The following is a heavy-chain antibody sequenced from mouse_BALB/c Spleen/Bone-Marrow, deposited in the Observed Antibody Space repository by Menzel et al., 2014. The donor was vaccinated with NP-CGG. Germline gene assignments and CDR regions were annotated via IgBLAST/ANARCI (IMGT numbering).Heavy chain of an antibody. CDR1: GYSITGDYA. CDR3: ARGRAAWFAY. D-gene: IGHD3-3*01. Sequence: EVQLVESGPGLVKPSQSLSLTCTVTGYSITGDYAWNWIRQFPGNKLEWMGYISYSGITNYNPSLKSRISITRDTSKNQFFLQLNSVTTEDTATYYCARGRAAWFAYWGQGTLVTVSA. V-gene: IGHV3-2*02. CDR2: ISYSGIT. J-gene: IGHJ3*01.